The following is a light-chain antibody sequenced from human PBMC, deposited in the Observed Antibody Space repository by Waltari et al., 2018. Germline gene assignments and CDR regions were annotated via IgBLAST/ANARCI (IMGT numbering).Light chain of an antibody. CDR3: QVWDSSNDHVV. Sequence: SYVLTQPPSVSVAPGKTAGITCGGDNIGSKTVHWYQQRPGQAPVLVVFDDSDRPSGIPERFSGSNSGNTATLTISRVEARDEADYSCQVWDSSNDHVVFGGGTKLTVL. V-gene: IGLV3-21*03. J-gene: IGLJ3*02. CDR1: NIGSKT. CDR2: DDS.